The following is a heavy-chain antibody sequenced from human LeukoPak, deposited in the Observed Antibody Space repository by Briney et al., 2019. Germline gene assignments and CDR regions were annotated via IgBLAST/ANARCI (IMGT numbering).Heavy chain of an antibody. D-gene: IGHD6-6*01. CDR3: ARAGGIAARLSYYYYYYMDV. V-gene: IGHV4-4*07. Sequence: SETLSLACTVSGGSISSYYWSWIRQPAGKGLEWIGRIYTSGSTNYNPSLKSRVTMSVDTSKNQFSLKLSSVTAADTAVYYCARAGGIAARLSYYYYYYMDVWGQGTTVSVSS. J-gene: IGHJ6*03. CDR1: GGSISSYY. CDR2: IYTSGST.